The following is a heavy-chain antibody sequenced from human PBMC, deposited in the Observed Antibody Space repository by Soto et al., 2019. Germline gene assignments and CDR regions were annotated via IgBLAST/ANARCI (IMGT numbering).Heavy chain of an antibody. CDR3: AKDYYGSGRNAFDI. CDR2: ISYDGSNK. Sequence: GGSLRLSCAASGFTFSSYGMHWVRQAPGKGLEWVAVISYDGSNKYYADSVKGRFTISRDNSKNTLYLQMNSLRAEDTAVYYCAKDYYGSGRNAFDIWGQGTMVTVSS. D-gene: IGHD3-10*01. V-gene: IGHV3-30*18. CDR1: GFTFSSYG. J-gene: IGHJ3*02.